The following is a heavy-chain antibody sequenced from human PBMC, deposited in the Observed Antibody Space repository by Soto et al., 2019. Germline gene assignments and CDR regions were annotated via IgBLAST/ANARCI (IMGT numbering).Heavy chain of an antibody. CDR3: AKKPGVITVITSFAH. CDR2: ISGSGAST. D-gene: IGHD3-16*01. V-gene: IGHV3-23*01. CDR1: GFTFSSYA. J-gene: IGHJ4*02. Sequence: HHGGSLRLSCAAYGFTFSSYALAVVLHAPVKGLEWVSAISGSGASTYDADSVKGRFTISRDNSNNTLYLQMNSLRAEDTAVYYCAKKPGVITVITSFAHWGQGTPVTVSS.